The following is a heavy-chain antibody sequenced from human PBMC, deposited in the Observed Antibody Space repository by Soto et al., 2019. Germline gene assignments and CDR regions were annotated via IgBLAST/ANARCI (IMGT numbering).Heavy chain of an antibody. CDR3: VRTGRYFDARPGGFDY. Sequence: QYQLVQSGTEVEKPGASVKVSCKAPSYTFLNYGIAWVRQAPGQGLEWVGWISPYNGKTNYAQKFQGRLTMTTDASTSTAYMELRSLRSDDTAVYYCVRTGRYFDARPGGFDYWGPGTLVTVPS. V-gene: IGHV1-18*01. CDR2: ISPYNGKT. D-gene: IGHD3-9*01. CDR1: SYTFLNYG. J-gene: IGHJ4*02.